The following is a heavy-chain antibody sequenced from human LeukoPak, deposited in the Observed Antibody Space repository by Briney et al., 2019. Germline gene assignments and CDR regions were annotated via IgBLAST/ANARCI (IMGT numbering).Heavy chain of an antibody. J-gene: IGHJ1*01. CDR1: GGSISSYY. CDR3: GRPDCFVVVPAAVVFSHH. D-gene: IGHD2-2*01. CDR2: IYYSGST. V-gene: IGHV4-59*08. Sequence: SETLSLTCTVSGGSISSYYWSWIRQPPGKGLEWIGYIYYSGSTNYNPSLKSRVTISVDTSKNQFSLKLSSVTAADTAVYYCGRPDCFVVVPAAVVFSHHGGKAPLVTVS.